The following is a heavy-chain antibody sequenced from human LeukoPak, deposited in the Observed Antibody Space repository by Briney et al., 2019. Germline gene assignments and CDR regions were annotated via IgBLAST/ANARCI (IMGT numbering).Heavy chain of an antibody. CDR1: GYTFTSYG. CDR2: ISAYNGNT. J-gene: IGHJ6*02. CDR3: AVVVVADPYYYYGMGV. D-gene: IGHD2-15*01. Sequence: ASVKVSCKASGYTFTSYGISWVRQAPGQGLEWMGWISAYNGNTNYAQKLQGRVTMTTDTSTSTAYMELRSLRSDDTAVYYCAVVVVADPYYYYGMGVWGQGTTVTVSS. V-gene: IGHV1-18*01.